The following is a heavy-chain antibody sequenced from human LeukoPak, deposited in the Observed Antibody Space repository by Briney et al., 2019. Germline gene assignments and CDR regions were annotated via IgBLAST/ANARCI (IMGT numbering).Heavy chain of an antibody. V-gene: IGHV3-30*02. CDR1: GFTFSSYG. CDR3: ARDRRQWELLGYFAY. Sequence: PGGSLRLPCAASGFTFSSYGMYWVRQAPGKGLEWVAFIRYDGSNKYYADSVKGRFTISRDNSKNTLYLQMNSLRADDPAVYYCARDRRQWELLGYFAYWGQGTLVTVSS. J-gene: IGHJ4*02. CDR2: IRYDGSNK. D-gene: IGHD1-26*01.